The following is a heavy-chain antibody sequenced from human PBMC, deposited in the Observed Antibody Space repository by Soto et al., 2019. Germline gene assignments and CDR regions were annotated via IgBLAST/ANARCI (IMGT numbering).Heavy chain of an antibody. Sequence: QVQLVESGGGVVQPGRSLRLSCAASGFTFSSYSMHWVRQAPGTGLEWVAAMSFDGNSKYFADSVKGRFTISRDNSKNTLSLQMNSLGADDSAVYYCARGRSVIDHDDFEYWGQGTLVTVSS. D-gene: IGHD2-21*01. CDR3: ARGRSVIDHDDFEY. V-gene: IGHV3-30-3*01. CDR1: GFTFSSYS. J-gene: IGHJ4*02. CDR2: MSFDGNSK.